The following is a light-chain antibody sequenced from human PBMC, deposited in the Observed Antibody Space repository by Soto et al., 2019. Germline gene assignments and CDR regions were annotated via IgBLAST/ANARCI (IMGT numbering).Light chain of an antibody. V-gene: IGKV3-20*01. CDR1: QSVSSSY. Sequence: EIVLTQSPGTLSLSPGERATLSCRASQSVSSSYLAWYQQKPGQAPRLLIYGASSRATGIPDRFSGSGSETDFPLTISRLEPEDFAVYYCQQYGSSSWTCGQGTKVEIK. CDR2: GAS. J-gene: IGKJ1*01. CDR3: QQYGSSSWT.